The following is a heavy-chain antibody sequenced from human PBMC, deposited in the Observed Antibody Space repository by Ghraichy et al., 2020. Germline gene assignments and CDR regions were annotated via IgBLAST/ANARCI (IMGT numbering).Heavy chain of an antibody. J-gene: IGHJ1*01. D-gene: IGHD3-22*01. CDR2: IYTSGST. CDR1: GGSISSYY. CDR3: ARGGYYDSSGLGFQH. V-gene: IGHV4-4*07. Sequence: SQTLSLTCTVSGGSISSYYWSWIRQPAGKGLEWIGRIYTSGSTNYNPSLKSRVTMSVDTSKNQFSLKLSSVTAADTAVYYCARGGYYDSSGLGFQHWGQGTLVTVSS.